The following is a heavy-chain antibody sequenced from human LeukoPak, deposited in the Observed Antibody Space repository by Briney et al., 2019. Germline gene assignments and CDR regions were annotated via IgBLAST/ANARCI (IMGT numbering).Heavy chain of an antibody. CDR1: GFTFGDYA. Sequence: GGSLRLSCTASGFTFGDYAMSWFRQAPGKGLEWVGFIRSKAYGGTTEYAASVKGRFSISRDDSKSMAYLQMNSLKTEDTAMYYCSRGVIIGAAYFDYWGQGTLVTVSS. D-gene: IGHD1-26*01. V-gene: IGHV3-49*03. CDR2: IRSKAYGGTT. J-gene: IGHJ4*02. CDR3: SRGVIIGAAYFDY.